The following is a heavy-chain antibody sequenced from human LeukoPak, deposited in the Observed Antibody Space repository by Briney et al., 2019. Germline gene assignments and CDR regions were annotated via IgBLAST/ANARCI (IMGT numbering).Heavy chain of an antibody. CDR1: GGSISSYY. CDR2: IYYSGST. V-gene: IGHV4-59*01. Sequence: SETLSLTCTVSGGSISSYYWSWIRQPPGKGLEWIGYIYYSGSTNYNPSLKSRVTISVDTSKNQFSLKLSSATAADTAVYYCARVVWAAAAPRYFDYWGQGTLVTVSS. J-gene: IGHJ4*02. D-gene: IGHD6-13*01. CDR3: ARVVWAAAAPRYFDY.